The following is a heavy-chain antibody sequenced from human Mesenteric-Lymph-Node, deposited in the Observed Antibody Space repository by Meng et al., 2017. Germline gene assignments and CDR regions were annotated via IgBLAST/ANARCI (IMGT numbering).Heavy chain of an antibody. D-gene: IGHD6-19*01. CDR1: CGSVSSGGYY. V-gene: IGHV4-31*03. Sequence: QVQLQESGQGLVKPAQTLSLPCTGSCGSVSSGGYYWTWIRQHPGKGLEWFGHIYYSGSTFYNPSLKRRVIISIDTSKNQFSLNLRSVTAADTAVYYCARVSSGWDYFDYWGQGTLVTVSS. CDR3: ARVSSGWDYFDY. J-gene: IGHJ4*02. CDR2: IYYSGST.